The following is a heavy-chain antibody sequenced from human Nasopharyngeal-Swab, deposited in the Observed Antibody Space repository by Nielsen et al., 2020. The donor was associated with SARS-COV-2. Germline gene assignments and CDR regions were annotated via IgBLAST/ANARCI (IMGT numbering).Heavy chain of an antibody. D-gene: IGHD3-9*01. Sequence: GGSLRLSCAASGFTFDDYAMHWVRQAPGKGLEWVSGISWNSGSIGYADSVKGRFTISRDNAKNSLYLQMNSLRAEDTALYYCAKLTDYYYYMDVWGKGTTVTASS. CDR2: ISWNSGSI. CDR1: GFTFDDYA. J-gene: IGHJ6*03. CDR3: AKLTDYYYYMDV. V-gene: IGHV3-9*01.